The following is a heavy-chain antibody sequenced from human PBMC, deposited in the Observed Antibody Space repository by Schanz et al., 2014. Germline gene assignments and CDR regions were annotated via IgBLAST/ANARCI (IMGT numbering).Heavy chain of an antibody. J-gene: IGHJ5*02. CDR2: VIPILGVT. Sequence: QVQLVQSGADVKKPGSSVRVSCKASGGTFSRLTFSWVRQAPGQGLEWMGRVIPILGVTHYAQKFQGRVTITADKSTTTAYMELNSLNSDDTAVYYCARDRRRYCSTASCLHDNWFDPWGQGTLVTVSS. V-gene: IGHV1-69*08. CDR1: GGTFSRLT. CDR3: ARDRRRYCSTASCLHDNWFDP. D-gene: IGHD2-2*01.